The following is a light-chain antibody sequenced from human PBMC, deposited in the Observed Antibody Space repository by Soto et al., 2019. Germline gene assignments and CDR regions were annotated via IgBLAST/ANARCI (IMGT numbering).Light chain of an antibody. V-gene: IGLV1-40*01. CDR1: SSNIGVGYD. J-gene: IGLJ1*01. CDR3: QSYDNSPNTYV. Sequence: QSVLTQPPSVSWAPGQRVTISFTGSSSNIGVGYDVHWYQQLPGTAPKLIIYANNRRPAGIPDRFSGSKSGTSASLEITGLKAEDEADYYCQSYDNSPNTYVFGTGTKVTVL. CDR2: ANN.